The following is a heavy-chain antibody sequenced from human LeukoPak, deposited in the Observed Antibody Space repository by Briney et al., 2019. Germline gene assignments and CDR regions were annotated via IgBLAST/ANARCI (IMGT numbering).Heavy chain of an antibody. CDR1: VYTFCSYP. CDR2: ISGSGGST. J-gene: IGHJ4*02. CDR3: AKDLGYSSVWYFGY. Sequence: GESLRLSCAASVYTFCSYPMSWVRQAPGKGLEWILAISGSGGSTYYADSVKGRFTISRDNSKNTLYLQMNSLRAEDTAAYYCAKDLGYSSVWYFGYWGQGTLVTVSS. V-gene: IGHV3-23*01. D-gene: IGHD6-19*01.